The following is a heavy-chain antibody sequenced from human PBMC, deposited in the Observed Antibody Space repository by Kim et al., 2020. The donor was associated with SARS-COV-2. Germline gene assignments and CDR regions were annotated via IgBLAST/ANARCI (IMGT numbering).Heavy chain of an antibody. J-gene: IGHJ4*02. D-gene: IGHD1-26*01. CDR2: SK. Sequence: SKYYTDPRKGRVTISRDNSKNTLYLQMNSLRAEDTAVYYCAKDPTADGRIWGQGTLVTVSS. CDR3: AKDPTADGRI. V-gene: IGHV3-23*01.